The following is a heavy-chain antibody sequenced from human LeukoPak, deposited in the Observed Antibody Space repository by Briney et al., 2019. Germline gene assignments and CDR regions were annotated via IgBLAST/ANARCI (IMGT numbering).Heavy chain of an antibody. CDR2: IYYSGST. Sequence: PSETLSLTCTVSGGSISSYYWSWIRQPPGKGLEWIGSIYYSGSTYYNPSLKSRVTISVDTSKNQFSLKLSSVTAADTAVYYCARDGSGSRDYWGQGTLVTVSS. CDR3: ARDGSGSRDY. D-gene: IGHD3-10*01. J-gene: IGHJ4*02. V-gene: IGHV4-59*12. CDR1: GGSISSYY.